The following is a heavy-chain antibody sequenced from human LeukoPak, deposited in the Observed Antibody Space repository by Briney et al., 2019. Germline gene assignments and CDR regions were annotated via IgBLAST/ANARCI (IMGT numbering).Heavy chain of an antibody. CDR3: AKVPTEYYYESSGYWRGFDY. CDR2: ISGSGGST. CDR1: GFTFSSYA. Sequence: GGSLRLSCAASGFTFSSYAMSWVRQAPGKGLEWVSAISGSGGSTYYADSVKGRFTISRDNSKNTLYLQMNSLRAEDTAVYYCAKVPTEYYYESSGYWRGFDYWGQGTLVTVSS. V-gene: IGHV3-23*01. D-gene: IGHD3-22*01. J-gene: IGHJ4*02.